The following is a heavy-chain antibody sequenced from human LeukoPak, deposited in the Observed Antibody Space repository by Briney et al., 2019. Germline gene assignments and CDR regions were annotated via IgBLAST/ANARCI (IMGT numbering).Heavy chain of an antibody. Sequence: GGSLRLSCAASGFTFSNYAMTWVRQAPGKGLEWVSSISTMSNYIFYGDSVKGRFTISRDNAKNSVYLQMNSLRPEDTAVYYCSRDRLGGLDLWGQGTLVTVSS. CDR2: ISTMSNYI. CDR1: GFTFSNYA. D-gene: IGHD5-12*01. CDR3: SRDRLGGLDL. V-gene: IGHV3-21*01. J-gene: IGHJ5*02.